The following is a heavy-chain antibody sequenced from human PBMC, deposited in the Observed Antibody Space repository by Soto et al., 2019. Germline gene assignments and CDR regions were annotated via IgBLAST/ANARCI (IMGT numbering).Heavy chain of an antibody. Sequence: GASVKVSCKASGYTFTSYGISWVRQAPGQGLEWMGWISAYNGNTNYAQKLQGRVTMTTDTSTSTAYMELRSLRSDDTAVYYCARIPVDTYMIYWSDPWGQGTQVTVYS. CDR3: ARIPVDTYMIYWSDP. CDR1: GYTFTSYG. CDR2: ISAYNGNT. J-gene: IGHJ5*02. D-gene: IGHD3-16*01. V-gene: IGHV1-18*04.